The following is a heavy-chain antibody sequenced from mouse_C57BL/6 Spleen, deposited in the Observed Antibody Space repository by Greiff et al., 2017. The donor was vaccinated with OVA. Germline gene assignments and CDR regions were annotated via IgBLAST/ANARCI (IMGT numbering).Heavy chain of an antibody. CDR1: GYSFTGYY. V-gene: IGHV1-42*01. J-gene: IGHJ2*01. D-gene: IGHD1-1*01. Sequence: VQLQQSGPELVKPGASVKISCKASGYSFTGYYMNWVKQSPEKSLEWIGEINPSTGGTTYNQKFKAKATLTVDKSSSTAYMQLKCLTTEDSAVYYCARSGKDDGSSNYFDDWGKGTTLTVSS. CDR2: INPSTGGT. CDR3: ARSGKDDGSSNYFDD.